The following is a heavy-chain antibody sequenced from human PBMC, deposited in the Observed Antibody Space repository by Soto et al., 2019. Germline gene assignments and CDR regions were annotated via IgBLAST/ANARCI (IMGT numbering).Heavy chain of an antibody. D-gene: IGHD3-22*01. V-gene: IGHV1-18*01. CDR2: ISAYNGNT. CDR1: GYTFTSYG. CDR3: ARDILSAWLSHTSNWFDP. J-gene: IGHJ5*02. Sequence: QVQLVQSGAEVKKPGASVKVSCKASGYTFTSYGISWVRQAPGQGLEWMGWISAYNGNTNYAQKLQGRVTMTTDTSTSTAYMELRSLRPDDTAVYYCARDILSAWLSHTSNWFDPWGQGTLVTVSS.